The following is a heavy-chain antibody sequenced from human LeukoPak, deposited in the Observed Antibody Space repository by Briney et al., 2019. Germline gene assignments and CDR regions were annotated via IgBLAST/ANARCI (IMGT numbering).Heavy chain of an antibody. CDR1: GFTFGRHW. Sequence: GGSLRLSCAASGFTFGRHWMSWVRQAPGKGPEWVANIKQDGSQKYYVDSVKGRFTISRDNAKNSLYLQMNSLRAEDTAVYYCARGRPDYWGQGTLVTVSS. CDR2: IKQDGSQK. CDR3: ARGRPDY. D-gene: IGHD2-15*01. J-gene: IGHJ4*02. V-gene: IGHV3-7*02.